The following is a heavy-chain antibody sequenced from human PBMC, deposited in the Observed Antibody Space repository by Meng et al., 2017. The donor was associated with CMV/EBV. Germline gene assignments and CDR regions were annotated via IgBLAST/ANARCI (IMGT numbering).Heavy chain of an antibody. CDR1: GFTFSSYW. V-gene: IGHV3-7*01. CDR2: IKQDGSEK. D-gene: IGHD6-13*01. CDR3: ARDGAAAGYYYYYGMDV. Sequence: GESLKISCAASGFTFSSYWMSWVRQAPGKGLEWVANIKQDGSEKYYVDSVKGRFTISRDNAKNSLYLQMNSLRAEDTAVYYCARDGAAAGYYYYYGMDVWGQGTTVTVSS. J-gene: IGHJ6*02.